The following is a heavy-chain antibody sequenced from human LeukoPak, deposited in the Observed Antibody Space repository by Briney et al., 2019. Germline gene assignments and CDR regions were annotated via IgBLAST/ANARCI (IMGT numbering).Heavy chain of an antibody. V-gene: IGHV1-69*04. Sequence: ASVKVSCKASGGTFISYAISWVRQAPGQGLEWMGRIIPILGIANYAQKFQGRVTITADKSTSTAYMELSSLRSEDTAVYYCARDKDYYGSGSYSLDYGGQGTLVTVS. J-gene: IGHJ4*02. D-gene: IGHD3-10*01. CDR2: IIPILGIA. CDR3: ARDKDYYGSGSYSLDY. CDR1: GGTFISYA.